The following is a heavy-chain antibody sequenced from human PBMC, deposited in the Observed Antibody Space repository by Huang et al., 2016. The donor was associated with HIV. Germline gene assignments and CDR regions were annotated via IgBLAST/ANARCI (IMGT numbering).Heavy chain of an antibody. Sequence: EVQLVESGGGLVQPGRSLRLSCAAFGLIFDDYAMDWVRQAPGKGSERVAGMRWNSVSRGYADSVKGRVTISRDNAKNSLYLQMNSLRAEDTALYYCAKDVGRGYDLGYYYGMDVWGQGTTVTVSS. CDR3: AKDVGRGYDLGYYYGMDV. D-gene: IGHD5-12*01. V-gene: IGHV3-9*01. J-gene: IGHJ6*02. CDR1: GLIFDDYA. CDR2: MRWNSVSR.